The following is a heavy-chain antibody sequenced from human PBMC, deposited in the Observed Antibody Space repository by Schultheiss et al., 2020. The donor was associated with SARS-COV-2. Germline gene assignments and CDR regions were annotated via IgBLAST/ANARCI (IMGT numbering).Heavy chain of an antibody. Sequence: GESLKISCAASGFTFSSYSMNWVRQAPGKGLEWVSSISSSSSYIYYADSVKGRFTISRDNAKNSLYLQMNSLRAEDTAVYYCARIIGYYGSGNHFDYWGQGTLVTVSS. D-gene: IGHD3-10*01. CDR2: ISSSSSYI. V-gene: IGHV3-21*04. J-gene: IGHJ4*02. CDR3: ARIIGYYGSGNHFDY. CDR1: GFTFSSYS.